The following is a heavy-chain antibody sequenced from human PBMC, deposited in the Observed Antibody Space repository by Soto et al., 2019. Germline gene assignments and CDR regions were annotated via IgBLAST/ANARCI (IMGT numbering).Heavy chain of an antibody. D-gene: IGHD1-1*01. CDR1: GGSLSNYY. Sequence: PSETLSLTCGVYGGSLSNYYWSWIRQSPGKGLEWIGEISHSGVTNHNPSLKSRVTISVDTSKSQFSLKVRSLTAADTAVYYCARGPIRTTRLSYYYYGMDVWGQGTTVTVSS. CDR2: ISHSGVT. V-gene: IGHV4-34*01. J-gene: IGHJ6*02. CDR3: ARGPIRTTRLSYYYYGMDV.